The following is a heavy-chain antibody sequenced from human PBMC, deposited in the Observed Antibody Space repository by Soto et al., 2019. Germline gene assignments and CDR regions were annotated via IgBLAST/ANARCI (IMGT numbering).Heavy chain of an antibody. CDR3: ASTRIAVAQYYFDY. CDR1: GGTFSSYA. Sequence: GASVKVSCKASGGTFSSYAISWVRQAPGQGLEWMGGIIPIFGTANYAQKFQGRVTITADESTSTAYMELSSLRSEDTAVYYCASTRIAVAQYYFDYWGQGTLVTVSS. V-gene: IGHV1-69*13. D-gene: IGHD6-19*01. J-gene: IGHJ4*02. CDR2: IIPIFGTA.